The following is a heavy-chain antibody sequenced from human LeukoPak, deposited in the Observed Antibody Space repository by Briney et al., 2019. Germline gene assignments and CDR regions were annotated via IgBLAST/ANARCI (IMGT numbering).Heavy chain of an antibody. Sequence: GGSLTLYCAASGFSFGSYGMLWVRQAPGKGLEPVSAISSNGGSTYYADFVKGRFSISRDNSKNTMYLQMASLSPEDMAVYYCARGSAEHSTSWSRGSYGTDVWGQGTTVTVPS. CDR1: GFSFGSYG. D-gene: IGHD6-13*01. V-gene: IGHV3-64*02. CDR2: ISSNGGST. CDR3: ARGSAEHSTSWSRGSYGTDV. J-gene: IGHJ6*02.